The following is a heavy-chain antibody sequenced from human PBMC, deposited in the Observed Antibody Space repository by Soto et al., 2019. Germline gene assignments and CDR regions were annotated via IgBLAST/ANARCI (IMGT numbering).Heavy chain of an antibody. V-gene: IGHV3-23*01. CDR3: AKDLIANNGVWETLDR. Sequence: EVQLLESGGGLVQPGGSLRLSCAASGFNFPAYAMHWVRQAPGKGLQWVSGLVGSGADKNYADSVRGRFTVSRDNSRNTLYLQMNSLRDEETAVYYWAKDLIANNGVWETLDRWGRGTQVTVSS. D-gene: IGHD1-26*01. CDR2: LVGSGADK. CDR1: GFNFPAYA. J-gene: IGHJ3*02.